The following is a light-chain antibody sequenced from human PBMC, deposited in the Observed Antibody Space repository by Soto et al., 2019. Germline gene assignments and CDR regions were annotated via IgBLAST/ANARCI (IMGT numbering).Light chain of an antibody. CDR1: GSNIGAGYD. CDR3: QSYDSSPSAYV. J-gene: IGLJ1*01. V-gene: IGLV1-40*01. CDR2: GNS. Sequence: QSVLTQPPAVSGAPGQRVTVSCTGSGSNIGAGYDVQRYPQLPGTAPKLLIYGNSNRPSGVPDRFSGSKSGTSASLAITGLHAQDDADYYCQSYDSSPSAYVVGTGTKVTVL.